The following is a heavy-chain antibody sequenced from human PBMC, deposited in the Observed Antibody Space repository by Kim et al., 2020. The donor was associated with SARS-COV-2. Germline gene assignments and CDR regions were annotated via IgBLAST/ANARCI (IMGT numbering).Heavy chain of an antibody. CDR3: PKSTPSLWEWFPLYWYL. CDR1: GFTFSSYA. CDR2: ISGSGGST. V-gene: IGHV3-23*01. Sequence: GGSLRLSCAASGFTFSSYAMSWVRQAPGKGLEWVSAISGSGGSTYYADSVKGRFTISRDYSKNTLYLQINSLTAEDTAVSDCPKSTPSLWEWFPLYWYL. J-gene: IGHJ2*01. D-gene: IGHD3-3*01.